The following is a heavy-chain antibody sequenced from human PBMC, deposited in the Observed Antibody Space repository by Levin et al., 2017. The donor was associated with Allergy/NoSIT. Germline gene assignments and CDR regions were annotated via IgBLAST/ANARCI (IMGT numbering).Heavy chain of an antibody. V-gene: IGHV3-74*01. CDR2: INSDGSTT. J-gene: IGHJ5*02. D-gene: IGHD3-10*01. CDR1: GFTFSNYW. Sequence: SCAASGFTFSNYWMHWVRQSPGKGLVWVSRINSDGSTTNYADSVKGRFTISRDNAKNTLYLQLNSLRVDDTAVYYCTRDPGRSYYGSGRDWFDHWGQGTLVAVSS. CDR3: TRDPGRSYYGSGRDWFDH.